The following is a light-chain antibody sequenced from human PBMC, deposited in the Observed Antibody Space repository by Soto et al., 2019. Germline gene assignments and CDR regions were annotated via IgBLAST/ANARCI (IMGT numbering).Light chain of an antibody. CDR2: HGS. V-gene: IGKV3D-15*01. Sequence: ILLTQSPGTQFLSPGERVTLACRASQTISRNYLAWYRRKPGLAPRIIMYHGSRRAAGTPARFSGSGSGTEFTPPLSRLQSEDVEVYYGQQYNGWPITFGQGTRLEIK. CDR3: QQYNGWPIT. J-gene: IGKJ5*01. CDR1: QTISRNY.